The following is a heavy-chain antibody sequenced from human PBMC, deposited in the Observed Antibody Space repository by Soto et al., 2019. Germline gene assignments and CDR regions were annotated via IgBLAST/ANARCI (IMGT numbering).Heavy chain of an antibody. CDR1: GFTFKHYA. J-gene: IGHJ6*02. CDR2: ISFDGNHK. V-gene: IGHV3-30-3*01. CDR3: AREDDSGDRYSSYGLDV. D-gene: IGHD4-17*01. Sequence: PVVSLRRSCAASGFTFKHYALHWVRQAPGKGLEWVAVISFDGNHKYFADSVKGRFTISRDDFKNTVYLQMTSLRAEDAALYFCAREDDSGDRYSSYGLDVLGQGTTDTVSS.